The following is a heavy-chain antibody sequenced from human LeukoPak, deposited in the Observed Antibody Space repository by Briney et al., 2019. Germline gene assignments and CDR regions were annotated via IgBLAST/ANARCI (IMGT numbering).Heavy chain of an antibody. D-gene: IGHD2-15*01. V-gene: IGHV3-11*01. CDR3: ARDREVGGSCYDY. CDR1: GFTVSSNY. Sequence: GGSLRLSCAASGFTVSSNYMSWIRQAPGKGLEWVSYISSSGSTIYYADSVKGRFTISRDNAKNSLYLQMNSLRAEDTAVYYCARDREVGGSCYDYWGQGTLVTVSS. J-gene: IGHJ4*02. CDR2: ISSSGSTI.